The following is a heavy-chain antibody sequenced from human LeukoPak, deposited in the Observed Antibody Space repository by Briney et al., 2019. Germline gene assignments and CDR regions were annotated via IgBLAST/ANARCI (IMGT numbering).Heavy chain of an antibody. D-gene: IGHD3-22*01. Sequence: GGSLRLSCAASGFTFSSYWVSWVRQAPGKGLEWVANIKQDGSEKYYVDSVKGRFTISRDNAKNSLYLQMNSLRAEDTAVYYCARDRVYYDSIFPDAFDIWGQGTMVTVPS. V-gene: IGHV3-7*01. CDR3: ARDRVYYDSIFPDAFDI. J-gene: IGHJ3*02. CDR1: GFTFSSYW. CDR2: IKQDGSEK.